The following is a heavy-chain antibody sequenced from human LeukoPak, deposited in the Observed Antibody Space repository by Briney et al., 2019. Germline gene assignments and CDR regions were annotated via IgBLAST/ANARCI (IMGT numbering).Heavy chain of an antibody. D-gene: IGHD3-10*01. CDR2: IRGSGGST. V-gene: IGHV3-23*01. Sequence: GGSLRLSCAASGFTLSSYAMSWVSQAPGKGLEWVLAIRGSGGSTYYADSVKGRFTISRDNSKNTLYLQMNSLRAEDRAVYYCAKSGHPVLLWFGELPHAFDIWGQGTMVTVSS. CDR1: GFTLSSYA. J-gene: IGHJ3*02. CDR3: AKSGHPVLLWFGELPHAFDI.